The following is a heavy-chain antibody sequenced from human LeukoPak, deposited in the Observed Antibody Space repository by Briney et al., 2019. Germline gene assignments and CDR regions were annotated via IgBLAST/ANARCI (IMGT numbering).Heavy chain of an antibody. D-gene: IGHD6-25*01. CDR1: GDSLSSNSDD. CDR3: ASDLCSSGWPPREFGF. J-gene: IGHJ4*02. CDR2: TYYRSKLYN. V-gene: IGHV6-1*01. Sequence: SQTLSPTCAISGDSLSSNSDDWDWLRQSPSTGLERLGWTYYRSKLYNDYAVSVKSLITINQDQSKTQYSLQLNSVTPQVSAVEYCASDLCSSGWPPREFGFGARGTLVSV.